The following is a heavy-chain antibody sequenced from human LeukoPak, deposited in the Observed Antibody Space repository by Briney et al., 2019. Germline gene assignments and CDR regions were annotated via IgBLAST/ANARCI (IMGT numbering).Heavy chain of an antibody. D-gene: IGHD3-10*01. CDR2: ISPSGDII. J-gene: IGHJ4*02. CDR3: AKDDAWLRFGE. V-gene: IGHV3-23*01. Sequence: PGGSLRLSCAASGFTFSNHGTNWVRQAPGKGLEWVSGISPSGDIIYYADSVKGRFTISRDNSKNTLYLEVISLTAEDTAVYYCAKDDAWLRFGEWSQGTLVTVSS. CDR1: GFTFSNHG.